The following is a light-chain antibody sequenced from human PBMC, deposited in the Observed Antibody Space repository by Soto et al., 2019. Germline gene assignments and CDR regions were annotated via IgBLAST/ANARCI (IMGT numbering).Light chain of an antibody. CDR2: GNS. CDR1: SSNIGAGYD. V-gene: IGLV1-40*01. J-gene: IGLJ1*01. CDR3: QSYDRSLLFV. Sequence: QSVLTQPPSVSGAPGQSVTISCTGSSSNIGAGYDVHWYQQLPGTAPKLLIYGNSNRPSGVPDRYSGFRSGTSASLAITGLQAEDEADYYCQSYDRSLLFVFGAGTKLTVL.